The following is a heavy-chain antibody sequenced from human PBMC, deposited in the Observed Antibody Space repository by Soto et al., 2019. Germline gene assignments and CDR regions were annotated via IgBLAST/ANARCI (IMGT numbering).Heavy chain of an antibody. D-gene: IGHD4-17*01. CDR2: IYYSGNT. Sequence: PSETLSLTCTVSGGSISPYYWTWIRQPPGKGLEWIGYIYYSGNTNYNPSLKSRVTISVDTSKNQFSLKLSSVTAADTAMYYCARLPWADYGGIFDPWGQGTLVTVSS. V-gene: IGHV4-59*01. CDR3: ARLPWADYGGIFDP. CDR1: GGSISPYY. J-gene: IGHJ5*02.